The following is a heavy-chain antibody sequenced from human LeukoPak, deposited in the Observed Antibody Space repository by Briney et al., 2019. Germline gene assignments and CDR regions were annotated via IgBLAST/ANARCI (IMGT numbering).Heavy chain of an antibody. CDR1: GFTFSSYS. CDR3: ARIKVVVVAATSLGYYYMDV. J-gene: IGHJ6*03. D-gene: IGHD2-15*01. CDR2: ISSSSSYI. Sequence: GGSLRLSCAASGFTFSSYSMNWVRQAPGKGLEWVSSISSSSSYIYYADSVKGRFTISRDNAKNSLYLQMNSLRAEDTAVYYCARIKVVVVAATSLGYYYMDVWGKGTTVTVSS. V-gene: IGHV3-21*01.